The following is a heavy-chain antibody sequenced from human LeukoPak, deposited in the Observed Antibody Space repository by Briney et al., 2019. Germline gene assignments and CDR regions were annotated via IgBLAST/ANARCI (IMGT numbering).Heavy chain of an antibody. CDR1: GFIFSSHS. Sequence: GGSLRLSCAASGFIFSSHSMNWVRQAPGKGLEGVSYISNIVDTIYYADSVKGRFTISRDNAKNALYLQMNSLRVEDTALYYCARDRDMDVWGKGTTVTISS. J-gene: IGHJ6*03. CDR3: ARDRDMDV. V-gene: IGHV3-48*04. CDR2: ISNIVDTI.